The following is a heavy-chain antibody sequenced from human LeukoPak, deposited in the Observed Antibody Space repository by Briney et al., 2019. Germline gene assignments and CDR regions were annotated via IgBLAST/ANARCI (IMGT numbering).Heavy chain of an antibody. V-gene: IGHV1-69*05. CDR1: GGTFSRYA. D-gene: IGHD1-26*01. CDR2: IIPIFGTA. J-gene: IGHJ6*03. Sequence: ASVKVSCKASGGTFSRYAISWVRQAPGQGLEWMRGIIPIFGTANYAQKFQGRVTITTDESTSTAYMELSSLRSEDTAVYYCASNLGSYPRGMDYYYMDAWGKGTTVTVSS. CDR3: ASNLGSYPRGMDYYYMDA.